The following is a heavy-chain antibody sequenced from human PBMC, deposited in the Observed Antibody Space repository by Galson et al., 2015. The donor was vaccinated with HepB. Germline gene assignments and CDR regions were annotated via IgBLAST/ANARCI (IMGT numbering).Heavy chain of an antibody. J-gene: IGHJ4*02. D-gene: IGHD3-9*01. V-gene: IGHV3-21*01. CDR1: GFTFSSYS. Sequence: SLRLSCAASGFTFSSYSMNWVRQAPGKGLEWVSSISSSSSYIYYADSVKGRFTISRDNAKNSLYLQMNSLRAEDTAVYYCARVRGGYFDWSYDYWGQGTLVTVSS. CDR2: ISSSSSYI. CDR3: ARVRGGYFDWSYDY.